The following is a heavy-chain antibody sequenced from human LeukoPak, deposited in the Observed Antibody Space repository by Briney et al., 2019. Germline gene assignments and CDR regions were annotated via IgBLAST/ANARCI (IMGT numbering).Heavy chain of an antibody. CDR1: GFTFSSYA. Sequence: GGSLRLSCAASGFTFSSYAMHWVRQAPGKGLEWVAVISYDGSNKYYADSVKGRFTISRDNSKNTLYLQMNSLRAEDTAVYYCARDHDIVVVVAATIDAFDIRGQGTMVTVSS. D-gene: IGHD2-15*01. J-gene: IGHJ3*02. V-gene: IGHV3-30-3*01. CDR2: ISYDGSNK. CDR3: ARDHDIVVVVAATIDAFDI.